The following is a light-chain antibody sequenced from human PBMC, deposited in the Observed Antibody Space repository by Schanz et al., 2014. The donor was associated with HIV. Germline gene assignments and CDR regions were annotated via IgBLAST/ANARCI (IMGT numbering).Light chain of an antibody. CDR1: QSIGSSY. Sequence: EIVLTQSPGTVSLSPGERATLSCRASQSIGSSYLAWYQQKPGQAPRLLMYDASNRATGIPARFSGSGSGTDFTLTISGLEPEDSAVYYCQQRSDWPLTFGGGTKVEIK. CDR2: DAS. CDR3: QQRSDWPLT. J-gene: IGKJ4*01. V-gene: IGKV3D-20*02.